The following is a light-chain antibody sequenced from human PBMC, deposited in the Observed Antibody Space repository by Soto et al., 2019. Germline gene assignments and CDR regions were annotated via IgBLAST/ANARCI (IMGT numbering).Light chain of an antibody. J-gene: IGLJ1*01. CDR3: QSYDYSLSGYV. CDR1: SSNTGAGYD. Sequence: QSVLTQPPSVSGAPGQRVTISCTGSSSNTGAGYDVHWYQQLPGTAPKLLIFGNNNRPSGVPDRISGSKSGTSASLAITGLQAEDEADYYCQSYDYSLSGYVFGTGTKLTVL. CDR2: GNN. V-gene: IGLV1-40*01.